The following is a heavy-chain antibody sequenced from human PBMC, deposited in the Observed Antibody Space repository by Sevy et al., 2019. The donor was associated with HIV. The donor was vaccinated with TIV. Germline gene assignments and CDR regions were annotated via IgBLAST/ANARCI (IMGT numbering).Heavy chain of an antibody. V-gene: IGHV3-30*02. CDR2: IRYDGSNK. Sequence: GGSLRLSCAASGFTFSSYGMHWVRQAPGKGLERVAFIRYDGSNKYYADSVKGRFTISRDNSKNTLYLQMNSLRAEDTAVYYCAKDRRGEDCSSTSCYAGPVHFDYWGQGTLVTVSS. D-gene: IGHD2-2*01. CDR3: AKDRRGEDCSSTSCYAGPVHFDY. CDR1: GFTFSSYG. J-gene: IGHJ4*02.